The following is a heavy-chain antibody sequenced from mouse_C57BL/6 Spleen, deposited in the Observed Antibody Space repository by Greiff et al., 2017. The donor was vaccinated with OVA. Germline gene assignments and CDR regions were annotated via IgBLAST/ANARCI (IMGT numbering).Heavy chain of an antibody. CDR1: GYTFTSYW. CDR3: ARGSGSSPYWYFDV. Sequence: QVQLQQPGAELVRPGSSVKLSCKASGYTFTSYWMHWVKQRPIQGLEWIGNIDPSGSETHYNQKFKDKATLTVDKSSSTAYMQLSSLTSEDSAVYYWARGSGSSPYWYFDVWGTGTTVTVSS. CDR2: IDPSGSET. D-gene: IGHD1-1*01. V-gene: IGHV1-52*01. J-gene: IGHJ1*03.